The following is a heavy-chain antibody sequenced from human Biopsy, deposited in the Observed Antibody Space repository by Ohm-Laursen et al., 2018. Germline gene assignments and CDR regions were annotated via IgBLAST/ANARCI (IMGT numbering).Heavy chain of an antibody. CDR2: IYSGGNT. Sequence: SETLSLTRTVSGDSLTSGPENWSWIRQSPGQGLEYIGFIYSGGNTNYNPSLKNRVTTSVDTSKNQFYLKLYSVTAADTAVYYCARGRRTSGWPYFDNWGQGALVIVSP. CDR1: GDSLTSGPEN. CDR3: ARGRRTSGWPYFDN. V-gene: IGHV4-61*01. J-gene: IGHJ4*02. D-gene: IGHD6-19*01.